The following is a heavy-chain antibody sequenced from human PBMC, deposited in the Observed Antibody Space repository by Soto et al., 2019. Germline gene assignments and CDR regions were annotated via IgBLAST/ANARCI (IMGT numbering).Heavy chain of an antibody. CDR1: GGSFSGYY. CDR3: ARRQWELLPFDY. J-gene: IGHJ4*02. Sequence: QVQLQQWGAGLLKPSETLSLTCAVYGGSFSGYYWSCIRQPPGKGLECIGEINHSGSTNYNPSLKNRLTISVDKFKNQFSLKLSSVTAADTAVYYCARRQWELLPFDYWGQGTLVTVSS. CDR2: INHSGST. V-gene: IGHV4-34*01. D-gene: IGHD1-26*01.